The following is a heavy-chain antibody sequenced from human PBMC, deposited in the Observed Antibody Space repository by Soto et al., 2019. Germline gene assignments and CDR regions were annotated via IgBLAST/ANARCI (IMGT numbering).Heavy chain of an antibody. Sequence: QVQLPEPGPRLVKPSGSLSLTCGVSGGTVASSHWWSWVRPSPSRGLEWIGNVYHTGDTNFNPSLQSRVTFSVDKSTNQFSLRLTSLTAADTAVYFCERAIVTAGGNNYFDPWGPGTLVTVSS. CDR1: GGTVASSHW. D-gene: IGHD2-21*02. V-gene: IGHV4-4*02. J-gene: IGHJ5*02. CDR2: VYHTGDT. CDR3: ERAIVTAGGNNYFDP.